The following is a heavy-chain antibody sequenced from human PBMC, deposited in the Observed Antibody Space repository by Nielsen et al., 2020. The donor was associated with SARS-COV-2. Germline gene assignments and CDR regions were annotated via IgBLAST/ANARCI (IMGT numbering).Heavy chain of an antibody. CDR3: AKDTSSGSYYYYGMDV. D-gene: IGHD3-22*01. V-gene: IGHV3-23*01. J-gene: IGHJ6*02. Sequence: GESLKISCTASGFIFSSYGMSWVRQASGKGLEWVSAISGSGGSTYYADSVKGRFTISRDKSKNTLYVLMNSLRAEDTAVYYCAKDTSSGSYYYYGMDVWGQGTTVTVSS. CDR1: GFIFSSYG. CDR2: ISGSGGST.